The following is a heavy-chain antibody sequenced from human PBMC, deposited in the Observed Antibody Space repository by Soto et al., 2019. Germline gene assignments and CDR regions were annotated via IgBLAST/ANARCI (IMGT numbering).Heavy chain of an antibody. CDR2: INSDGIRT. V-gene: IGHV3-74*01. CDR1: GFTLSSYW. D-gene: IGHD3-9*01. J-gene: IGHJ4*02. CDR3: ARDVRKDDRYYFDY. Sequence: EVQLVESGGGLVQPGGSLRLSCAASGFTLSSYWMHWVRQVPGKGLMWVSRINSDGIRTNYADSVKGRFTISRDNAKNAKYLQINNLRAEETDDYYCARDVRKDDRYYFDYWGQGTLVTVSS.